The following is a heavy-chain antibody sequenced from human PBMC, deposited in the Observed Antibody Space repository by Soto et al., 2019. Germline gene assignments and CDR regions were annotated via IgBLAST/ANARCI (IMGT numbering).Heavy chain of an antibody. CDR2: ISGYNGNT. J-gene: IGHJ6*02. CDR1: GYSFTTYG. CDR3: AREGPAPYYYYGMDV. Sequence: QVQLVQSRGEVKKPGASVKVSCKTSGYSFTTYGISWVRQAPGQGLEWMGWISGYNGNTNYAQNLQGRVTMTTDTHTSTAYMELRSLRSDDTAVYYCAREGPAPYYYYGMDVWGQGSTVTVSS. V-gene: IGHV1-18*01.